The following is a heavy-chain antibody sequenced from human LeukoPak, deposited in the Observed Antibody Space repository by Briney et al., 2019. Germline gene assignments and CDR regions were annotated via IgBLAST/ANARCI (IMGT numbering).Heavy chain of an antibody. CDR3: ARENYYDSSGYYDAFDI. J-gene: IGHJ3*02. V-gene: IGHV3-48*01. D-gene: IGHD3-22*01. CDR2: ISSSSSTI. CDR1: GFTFSSYS. Sequence: GGSLRLSCAASGFTFSSYSMNWVRQAPGKGLEWVSYISSSSSTIYYADSVKGRFTISRDNAKNSLYLQMNSLRAEDTAVYYCARENYYDSSGYYDAFDIWGQGTMVTVSS.